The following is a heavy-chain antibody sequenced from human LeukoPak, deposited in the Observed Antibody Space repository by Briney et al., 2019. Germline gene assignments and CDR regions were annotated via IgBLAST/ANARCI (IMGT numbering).Heavy chain of an antibody. D-gene: IGHD3-22*01. V-gene: IGHV4-34*01. CDR2: INHSGST. J-gene: IGHJ4*02. CDR3: ARDDYYYDSSGGVYFDY. Sequence: SETLSLTCAVYGGSFSGYYWSWIRQPPGKGLEWIGEINHSGSTNYNPSLKSRVTISVDTSKNQFSLKLSSVTAADTAVYYCARDDYYYDSSGGVYFDYWGQGTLVAVSS. CDR1: GGSFSGYY.